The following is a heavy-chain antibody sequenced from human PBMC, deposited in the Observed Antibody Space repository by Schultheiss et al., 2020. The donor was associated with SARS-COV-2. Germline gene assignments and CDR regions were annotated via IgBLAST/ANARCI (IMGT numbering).Heavy chain of an antibody. D-gene: IGHD3-3*01. J-gene: IGHJ6*02. CDR3: AKDLSVGGRGGLYGMDV. CDR2: INCADNTK. V-gene: IGHV3-48*03. CDR1: GFTFSSIE. Sequence: GESLKISCVGSGFTFSSIEMNWVRQAPGKGPEWVSYINCADNTKWYADSVKGRFTISRDNSKNTLYLQMNSLRAEDTAVYYCAKDLSVGGRGGLYGMDVWGQGTTVTVSS.